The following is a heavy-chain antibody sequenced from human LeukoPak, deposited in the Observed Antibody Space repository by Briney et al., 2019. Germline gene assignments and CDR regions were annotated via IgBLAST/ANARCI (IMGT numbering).Heavy chain of an antibody. CDR1: GGSISSGGYS. CDR2: IYHSGST. J-gene: IGHJ4*02. V-gene: IGHV4-30-2*01. CDR3: ARASGYSSSPFDY. Sequence: SQTLSLTCAVSGGSISSGGYSWSWIRQPPGKGLEWIGYIYHSGSTYYNPSLKSRVTLSVDRSKNQFSLKLSSVTAADTAVYYCARASGYSSSPFDYWGQGTLVTVSS. D-gene: IGHD3-3*01.